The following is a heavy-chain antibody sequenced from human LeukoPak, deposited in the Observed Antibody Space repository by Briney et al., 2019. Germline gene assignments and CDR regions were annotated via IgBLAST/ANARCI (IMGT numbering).Heavy chain of an antibody. J-gene: IGHJ4*02. CDR3: AKGEKKWLARQPDY. CDR1: GFTFDNYA. CDR2: ISWNSGSV. Sequence: GGSLRLSCAASGFTFDNYAMHWVRQAPGKGLEWVSGISWNSGSVGYADSVKGRFTISRDNAKNSLYLQMNNLRGEDAAFYYCAKGEKKWLARQPDYWGQGTLVTVSS. V-gene: IGHV3-9*01. D-gene: IGHD6-19*01.